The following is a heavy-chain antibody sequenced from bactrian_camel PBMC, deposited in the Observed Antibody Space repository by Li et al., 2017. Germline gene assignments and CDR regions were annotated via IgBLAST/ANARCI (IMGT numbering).Heavy chain of an antibody. CDR3: AASFSSLCLMPSSLLRQGY. CDR1: GSIDGTNC. D-gene: IGHD1*01. CDR2: IYTAGDTT. J-gene: IGHJ4*01. V-gene: IGHV3S54*01. Sequence: HVQLVESGGGSVQAGESLRLSCEVSGSIDGTNCIGWFRQYPGKEREGVAHIYTAGDTTYDTDSVKGRFTISQDNAKGTVYIQMNDLKPEDTAMYYCAASFSSLCLMPSSLLRQGYRGQGTQVTVS.